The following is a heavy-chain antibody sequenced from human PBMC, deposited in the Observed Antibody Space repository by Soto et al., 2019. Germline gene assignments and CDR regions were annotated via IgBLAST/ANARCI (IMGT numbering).Heavy chain of an antibody. V-gene: IGHV3-13*05. Sequence: PGESLKISCAASGFTFSAYDMHWVRQTTGKGLEWVSAIGAADDPYYLGSVKGRFTISRENAKNSLYLQMNSLRAEDTAVYYCARAYSGRLPRRADYYFAMGVWGQGTTVTVSS. CDR2: IGAADDP. CDR1: GFTFSAYD. D-gene: IGHD2-15*01. J-gene: IGHJ6*02. CDR3: ARAYSGRLPRRADYYFAMGV.